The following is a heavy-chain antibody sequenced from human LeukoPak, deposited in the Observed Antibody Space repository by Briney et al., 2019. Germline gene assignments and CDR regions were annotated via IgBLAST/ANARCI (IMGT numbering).Heavy chain of an antibody. CDR3: ARALGSSWDSSLDS. V-gene: IGHV3-30*03. CDR1: GFTFSTYW. D-gene: IGHD6-13*01. J-gene: IGHJ4*02. CDR2: ISYDGSVE. Sequence: GGSLRLSCAASGFTFSTYWMHWVRQAPGKGLEWVALISYDGSVEKSAASVKGRFTISRDNSKNTLYLQMNSLRIEDTAVYYCARALGSSWDSSLDSWGQGTLVPVSS.